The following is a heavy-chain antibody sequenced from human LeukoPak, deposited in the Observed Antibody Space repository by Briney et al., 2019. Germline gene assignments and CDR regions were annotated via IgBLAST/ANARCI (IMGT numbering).Heavy chain of an antibody. Sequence: GGSLRLSCAASGFTFSGSAMHWVRQASGKGLEWVGRIRSKANSYATAYAASVKGRFTISRDDSKNTAYLQMNSPKTEDTAVYYCTRRTDYGDMDYYYMDVWGKGTTVTVSS. J-gene: IGHJ6*03. CDR2: IRSKANSYAT. CDR1: GFTFSGSA. V-gene: IGHV3-73*01. D-gene: IGHD4-17*01. CDR3: TRRTDYGDMDYYYMDV.